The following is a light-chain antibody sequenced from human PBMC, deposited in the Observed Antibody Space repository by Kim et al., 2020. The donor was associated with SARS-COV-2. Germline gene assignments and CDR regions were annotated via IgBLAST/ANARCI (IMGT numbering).Light chain of an antibody. CDR2: DAS. CDR3: HQHSNWPLA. CDR1: QSVNSY. V-gene: IGKV3-11*01. Sequence: EIVLTQSPGTLSLSPGERATLSCRASQSVNSYLSWYQHKPGQAPRLLIYDASNRATGIPARFSGSGSGTDFTLTISSLEPEDFAVYYCHQHSNWPLAFGGGTKVDIK. J-gene: IGKJ4*01.